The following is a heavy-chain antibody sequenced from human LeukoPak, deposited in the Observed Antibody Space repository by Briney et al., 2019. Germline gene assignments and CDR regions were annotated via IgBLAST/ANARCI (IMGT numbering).Heavy chain of an antibody. CDR3: ARSCGGGDCYCFDY. CDR1: GFTFSSYA. CDR2: ISYDGSNK. Sequence: PGGSLRPSCAASGFTFSSYAMHWVRQAPGKGLEWVAVISYDGSNKYYADSVKGRFTISRDNSKNTLYLQMNSLRAEDTAVYYCARSCGGGDCYCFDYWGQGTLVTVSS. V-gene: IGHV3-30*04. D-gene: IGHD2-21*02. J-gene: IGHJ4*02.